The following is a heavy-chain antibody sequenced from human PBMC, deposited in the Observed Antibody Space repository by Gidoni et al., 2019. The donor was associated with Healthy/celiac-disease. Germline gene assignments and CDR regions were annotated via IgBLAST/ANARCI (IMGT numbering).Heavy chain of an antibody. D-gene: IGHD3-22*01. CDR1: GFTFDDYP. V-gene: IGHV3-9*01. CDR2: ISWNSGSI. Sequence: EVQLVESGGGLVQPGRSLRLSCAASGFTFDDYPMHWVRQAPGTGLEWVSGISWNSGSIGYADSVKGRFTISRDNAKNALYLQMNSLRAEDTALDYCAKDADSSGYYYGGAFDIWGQGTMVTVSS. J-gene: IGHJ3*02. CDR3: AKDADSSGYYYGGAFDI.